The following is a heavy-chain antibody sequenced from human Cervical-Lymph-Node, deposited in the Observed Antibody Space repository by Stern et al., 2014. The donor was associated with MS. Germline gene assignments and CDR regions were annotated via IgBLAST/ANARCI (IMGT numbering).Heavy chain of an antibody. CDR2: IYHTGSV. V-gene: IGHV4-59*01. CDR1: GGSLRSYY. Sequence: QLQLQESGPGLVKPSETLSLTCTVSGGSLRSYYWNWIRQAPGKGLEWLGFIYHTGSVNYNPSLSSRVAMSVDTSKNQFSLTVSSVTAADTAVYYCAREGEYCSGSRCYPFLDYWGQGNLVTVSS. D-gene: IGHD2-15*01. CDR3: AREGEYCSGSRCYPFLDY. J-gene: IGHJ4*02.